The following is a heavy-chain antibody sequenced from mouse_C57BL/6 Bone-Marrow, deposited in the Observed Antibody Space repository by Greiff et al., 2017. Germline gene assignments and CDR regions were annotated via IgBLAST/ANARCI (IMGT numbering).Heavy chain of an antibody. V-gene: IGHV1-81*01. D-gene: IGHD1-1*01. J-gene: IGHJ2*01. CDR2: IYPRSGNT. Sequence: LQESGAELARPGASVKLSCKASGYTFTSYGISWVKQRTGQGLEWIGEIYPRSGNTYYNEKFKGKATLTADKSSSTAYMELRSLTSEDSAVYFCAREGTTVGYFDYWGQGTTLTVSS. CDR3: AREGTTVGYFDY. CDR1: GYTFTSYG.